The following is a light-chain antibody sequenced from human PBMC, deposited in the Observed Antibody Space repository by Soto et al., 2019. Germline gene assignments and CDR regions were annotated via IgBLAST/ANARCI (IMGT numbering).Light chain of an antibody. CDR3: QQLNNYPST. CDR1: QTVSSN. V-gene: IGKV3-15*01. J-gene: IGKJ4*01. CDR2: GAS. Sequence: EIGMTLDPATLCVSPEERSTLSCRASQTVSSNLAWYQQKPGQAPRLLIYGASTRATGVPARFSGSGSGTEFTLTISSLQSEDFAVYCCQQLNNYPSTSGGGTKVDIK.